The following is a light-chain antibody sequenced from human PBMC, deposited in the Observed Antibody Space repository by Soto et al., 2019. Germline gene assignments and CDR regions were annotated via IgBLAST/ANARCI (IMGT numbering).Light chain of an antibody. Sequence: EIVLTQSPGTLSLSPGERATLSCRASQSVSSSYLAWYQQKPGQAPRLLIYGASSRATGIPDRFSGSGSGTDFTLTISRLDPEDFAVYYCQQYGSSPRYTFGQRTKLEIK. J-gene: IGKJ2*01. CDR2: GAS. CDR1: QSVSSSY. CDR3: QQYGSSPRYT. V-gene: IGKV3-20*01.